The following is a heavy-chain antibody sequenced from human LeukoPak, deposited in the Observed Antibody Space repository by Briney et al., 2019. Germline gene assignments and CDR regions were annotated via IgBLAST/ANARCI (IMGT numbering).Heavy chain of an antibody. CDR1: GFTFSSYG. J-gene: IGHJ6*03. D-gene: IGHD4-11*01. V-gene: IGHV3-33*06. Sequence: GVSLRLSCAASGFTFSSYGMHWVRQAPGKGLEWVAVIWYDGSKKYYADSVKGRFTISRDNSKNTLYLQMNSLRAEDTAVYYCTKAHSNYYYYYMDVWGKGTTVTVSS. CDR3: TKAHSNYYYYYMDV. CDR2: IWYDGSKK.